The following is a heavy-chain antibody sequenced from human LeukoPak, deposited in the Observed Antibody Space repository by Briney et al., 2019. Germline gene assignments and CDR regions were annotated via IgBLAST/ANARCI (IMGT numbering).Heavy chain of an antibody. CDR3: ARGNPTSAHSFDY. CDR2: ISSSSSYI. J-gene: IGHJ4*02. CDR1: GFTFSSYS. V-gene: IGHV3-21*01. Sequence: GGSLRLSCAASGFTFSSYSMNWVRQAPGKGLEWVSSISSSSSYIYYADSVKGQFTISRDNAKNSLYLQMNSLRAEDTAGYYCARGNPTSAHSFDYWGQGTLVNVSS. D-gene: IGHD1-14*01.